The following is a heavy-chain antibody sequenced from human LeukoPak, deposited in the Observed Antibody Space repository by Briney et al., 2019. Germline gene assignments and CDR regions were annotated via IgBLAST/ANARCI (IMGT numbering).Heavy chain of an antibody. CDR2: IYYTGGA. J-gene: IGHJ4*02. D-gene: IGHD3-3*01. Sequence: SGTLSLTCTVSGGSFDGYYWSWIRQSPGKGLEWIGYIYYTGGAIYNPSLKSRVIISVDTSKNQLSLNLRSVTAADTAVYYCARVSRGIFLAADNWGQGTLGTVSS. CDR1: GGSFDGYY. V-gene: IGHV4-59*01. CDR3: ARVSRGIFLAADN.